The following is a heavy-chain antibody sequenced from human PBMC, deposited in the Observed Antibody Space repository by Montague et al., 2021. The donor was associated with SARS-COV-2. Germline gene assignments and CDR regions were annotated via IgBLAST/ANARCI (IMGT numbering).Heavy chain of an antibody. D-gene: IGHD6-13*01. CDR2: TYFRSKWYN. V-gene: IGHV6-1*01. CDR1: GDSVSPNNTT. Sequence: CAISGDSVSPNNTTWNWVGQSPSGDLEWLGRTYFRSKWYNDYAVSVKSRITINPDTSKNQFSLQLKSVTPKDTAIYYCGRVFAPAGTFDFWGQGTLVTVSS. J-gene: IGHJ4*02. CDR3: GRVFAPAGTFDF.